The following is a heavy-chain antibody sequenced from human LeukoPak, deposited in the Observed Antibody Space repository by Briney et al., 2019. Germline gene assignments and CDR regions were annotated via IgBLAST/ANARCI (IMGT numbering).Heavy chain of an antibody. J-gene: IGHJ4*02. Sequence: PGGSLRLSCAASGFTLSSYSMNWVRQAPGKGLEWVTSISSSSSYMYYADSVKGRFTISRDKANNSLYLQMNSLRAEDTAVYYCARGVFGFDFWGQGTLVTVSS. CDR2: ISSSSSYM. CDR3: ARGVFGFDF. CDR1: GFTLSSYS. V-gene: IGHV3-21*01. D-gene: IGHD3-10*01.